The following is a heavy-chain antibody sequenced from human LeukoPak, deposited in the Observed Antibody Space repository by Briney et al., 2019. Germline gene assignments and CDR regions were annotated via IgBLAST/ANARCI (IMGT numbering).Heavy chain of an antibody. CDR3: ARVSNYDSSGYYFYWYFDL. V-gene: IGHV4-59*01. Sequence: SETLSLTCTVSGGSFSSYYWSWVRQTPGKGLAWIGYIYYSGTAKYNPSLRSRVTISIDTSKSRLSLKLSSVTAADTVGYYCARVSNYDSSGYYFYWYFDLWGRGTLVTVSS. CDR2: IYYSGTA. J-gene: IGHJ2*01. CDR1: GGSFSSYY. D-gene: IGHD3-22*01.